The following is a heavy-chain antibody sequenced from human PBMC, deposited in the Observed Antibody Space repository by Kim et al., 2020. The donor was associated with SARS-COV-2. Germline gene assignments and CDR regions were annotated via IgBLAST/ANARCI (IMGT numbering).Heavy chain of an antibody. CDR3: AREKRGAGRMAALD. V-gene: IGHV3-21*01. Sequence: ADSVKGPFTISRDNAKNSLYLQMNSLRAEDTAVYYCAREKRGAGRMAALDCGRGTLVTVSS. D-gene: IGHD3-10*01. J-gene: IGHJ4*02.